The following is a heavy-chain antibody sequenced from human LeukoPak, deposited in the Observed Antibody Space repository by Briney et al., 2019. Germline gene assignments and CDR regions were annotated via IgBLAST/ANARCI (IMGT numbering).Heavy chain of an antibody. V-gene: IGHV3-9*01. Sequence: PGGSLRLSCAASGFTFDDYAMHWVRHAPGKGLEWVSGISWNSGSIGYADSVKGRFTISRDNAKNSLYLQMNSLRAEDTAVYHCARGGAWYYYDSSGYYPNYFDYWGQGTLVTVSS. D-gene: IGHD3-22*01. CDR1: GFTFDDYA. CDR2: ISWNSGSI. J-gene: IGHJ4*02. CDR3: ARGGAWYYYDSSGYYPNYFDY.